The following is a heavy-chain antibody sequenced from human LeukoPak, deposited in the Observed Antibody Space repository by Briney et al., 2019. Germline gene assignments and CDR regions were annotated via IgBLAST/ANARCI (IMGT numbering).Heavy chain of an antibody. CDR3: AKDPRVGSRVATPCH. V-gene: IGHV3-23*01. CDR2: ISGSGGST. D-gene: IGHD5-24*01. CDR1: GFTFTSYA. J-gene: IGHJ4*02. Sequence: AGGSLRLSCAASGFTFTSYAMGWVRQAPGKGREWVSAISGSGGSTYYADSVKGRFTISRDNSKSTLFLQMNSLRAEDTAVYYCAKDPRVGSRVATPCHWGQGTLVTVSS.